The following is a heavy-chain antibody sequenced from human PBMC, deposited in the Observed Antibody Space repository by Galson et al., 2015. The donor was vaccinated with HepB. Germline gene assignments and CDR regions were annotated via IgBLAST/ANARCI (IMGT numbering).Heavy chain of an antibody. V-gene: IGHV1-3*01. J-gene: IGHJ6*02. CDR1: GYTFSRYA. Sequence: SVKVSCKASGYTFSRYAMHWVRQAPGERLEWMGWINPGDGYTKYSQNFQGRVTLTRDTSASTVYMELNSLRYEDTAVYYCASRGGMIGTTPYYYGMDVWGQGTTVIVTS. CDR2: INPGDGYT. CDR3: ASRGGMIGTTPYYYGMDV. D-gene: IGHD1-1*01.